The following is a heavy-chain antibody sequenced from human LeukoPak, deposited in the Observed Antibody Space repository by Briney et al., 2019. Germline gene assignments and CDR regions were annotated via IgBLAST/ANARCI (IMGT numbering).Heavy chain of an antibody. CDR2: ISSSSSTI. Sequence: GGSLRLSCAASGFIFSSYSMSWVRQAPGKGLEWVSFISSSSSTIYYADSVKGRFTISRDNAKNSLYLQMNSLRAEDTAVYYCTRVHGGYPFDSWGQGTLVTVSS. D-gene: IGHD2-15*01. V-gene: IGHV3-48*01. CDR1: GFIFSSYS. J-gene: IGHJ4*02. CDR3: TRVHGGYPFDS.